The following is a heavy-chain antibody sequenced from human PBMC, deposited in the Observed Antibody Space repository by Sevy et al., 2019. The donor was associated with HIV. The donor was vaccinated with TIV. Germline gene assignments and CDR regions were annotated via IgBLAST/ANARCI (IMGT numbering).Heavy chain of an antibody. D-gene: IGHD6-13*01. Sequence: ASVKVSCKASGGTFNNYAVNWVRQAPGHGLEWMGGIIPMFGSANYVQKFQDRVTITADESTSTAYMEVSSLRSDDTAVYYCAKSISWYASFDSWGRGTLVTVSS. J-gene: IGHJ4*02. CDR2: IIPMFGSA. V-gene: IGHV1-69*13. CDR3: AKSISWYASFDS. CDR1: GGTFNNYA.